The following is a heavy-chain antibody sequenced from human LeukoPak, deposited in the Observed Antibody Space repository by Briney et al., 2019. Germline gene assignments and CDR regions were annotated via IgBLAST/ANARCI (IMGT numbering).Heavy chain of an antibody. J-gene: IGHJ4*02. V-gene: IGHV3-23*01. CDR2: ISGSGGST. D-gene: IGHD3-22*01. CDR3: AKGATMIVVVTMYYFDY. CDR1: GFTFSSYA. Sequence: GGSLRLSCAASGFTFSSYAMSWVRQPPGKGLEWVSAISGSGGSTYYADSVKGRFTISRDNSKNTLYLQMNSLRAEDTAVYYCAKGATMIVVVTMYYFDYWGQGTLVTVSS.